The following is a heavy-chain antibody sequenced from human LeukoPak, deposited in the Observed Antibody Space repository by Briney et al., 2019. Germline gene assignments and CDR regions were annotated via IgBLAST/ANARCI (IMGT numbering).Heavy chain of an antibody. CDR2: VGISSGNT. D-gene: IGHD5-12*01. CDR1: GFTFIDYS. V-gene: IGHV3-48*04. CDR3: ARDHRYAFDN. J-gene: IGHJ4*02. Sequence: GGSLRLSCAASGFTFIDYSMNWVRQAPGKGLEWISYVGISSGNTKYADSVKGRLTISGDSAKNSVFLQMNSLRVEDTAVYYCARDHRYAFDNWGQGTLVTVSS.